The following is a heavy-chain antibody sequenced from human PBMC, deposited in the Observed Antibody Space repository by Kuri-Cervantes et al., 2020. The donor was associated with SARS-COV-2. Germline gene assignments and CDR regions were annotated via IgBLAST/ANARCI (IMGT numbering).Heavy chain of an antibody. D-gene: IGHD3-16*01. J-gene: IGHJ5*02. CDR1: GTSFSSFA. V-gene: IGHV1-69*13. CDR2: TIPIFGSP. CDR3: ASRMGDLTSYTWYKWFDP. Sequence: AVKVSCKASGTSFSSFAINWVRQAPGQGLEWMGGTIPIFGSPIYAQKFQGRLSITADESTSSVHMELSSLSSQDTAIYYCASRMGDLTSYTWYKWFDPWGQGTLVTVSS.